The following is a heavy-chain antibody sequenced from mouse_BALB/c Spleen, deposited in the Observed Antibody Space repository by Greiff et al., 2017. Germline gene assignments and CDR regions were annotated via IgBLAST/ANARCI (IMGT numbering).Heavy chain of an antibody. CDR1: GYTFTSYW. V-gene: IGHV1-52*01. D-gene: IGHD1-1*01. J-gene: IGHJ1*01. Sequence: QVQLQQPGAELVRPGASVKLSCKASGYTFTSYWMNWVKQRPEQGLEWIGRIDPYDSETHYNQKFKDKATLTVDKSSSTAHMELMSLTSEDSAVYYCGRGGFDYGRYFDVWGAGTTVTVSS. CDR2: IDPYDSET. CDR3: GRGGFDYGRYFDV.